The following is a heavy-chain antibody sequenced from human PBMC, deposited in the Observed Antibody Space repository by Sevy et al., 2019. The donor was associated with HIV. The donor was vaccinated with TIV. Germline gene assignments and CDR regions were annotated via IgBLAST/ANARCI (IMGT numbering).Heavy chain of an antibody. D-gene: IGHD3-22*01. V-gene: IGHV3-30*02. CDR3: AKEGHYYYDSSGYYGMEV. CDR2: IWYDGSNK. J-gene: IGHJ6*02. CDR1: GFTFNTFG. Sequence: GGSLRLSCAASGFTFNTFGMHWVRQAPGKGLEWVAEIWYDGSNKYYEESVKGRFTISRDNSKNTLFLQMNSLRADDTAVYYCAKEGHYYYDSSGYYGMEVWGQGTTVTVSS.